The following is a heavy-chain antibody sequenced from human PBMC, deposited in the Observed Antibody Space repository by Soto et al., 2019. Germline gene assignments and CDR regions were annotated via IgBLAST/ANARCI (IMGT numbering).Heavy chain of an antibody. CDR3: ARADRTLVTSYGLDV. CDR1: GGSITNYY. D-gene: IGHD2-21*02. CDR2: INHSGTT. J-gene: IGHJ6*02. V-gene: IGHV4-59*12. Sequence: SETLSLTCTVSGGSITNYYWSWIRQPAGKGLEWIGEINHSGTTNFNPSLRSRLTISLDSSKKHFSLKLTSMTTADAAVYYCARADRTLVTSYGLDVWGQGTTVTVSS.